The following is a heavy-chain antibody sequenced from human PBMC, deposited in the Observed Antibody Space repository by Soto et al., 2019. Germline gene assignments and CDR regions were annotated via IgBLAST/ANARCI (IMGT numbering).Heavy chain of an antibody. V-gene: IGHV4-30-4*01. J-gene: IGHJ4*02. CDR2: IYSSGST. CDR1: GGSISSGGYY. CDR3: ARVGSGYDPTFFDY. Sequence: QVQLQESGPGLVKPSQTLSLTCTVSGGSISSGGYYWSWIRQPPGKGLEWIGYIYSSGSTYYNPSLKSRVTTSVDTSKNQFSWKRSSLTAAATVVYYWARVGSGYDPTFFDYWGQGTLVTVSS. D-gene: IGHD5-12*01.